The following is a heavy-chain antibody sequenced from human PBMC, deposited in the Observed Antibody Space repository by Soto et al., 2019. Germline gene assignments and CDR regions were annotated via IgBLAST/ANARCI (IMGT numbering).Heavy chain of an antibody. V-gene: IGHV3-48*01. CDR2: ISSSSSTI. D-gene: IGHD3-22*01. Sequence: PGGSLRLSCAASGFTFSSYSMNWVRQAPGKGLEWVSYISSSSSTIYYADSVKGRFTISRDNAKNSLYLQMNSLRAEDTAVCYCARGLYYYDSSGYYWGQGTLVTVSS. J-gene: IGHJ4*02. CDR1: GFTFSSYS. CDR3: ARGLYYYDSSGYY.